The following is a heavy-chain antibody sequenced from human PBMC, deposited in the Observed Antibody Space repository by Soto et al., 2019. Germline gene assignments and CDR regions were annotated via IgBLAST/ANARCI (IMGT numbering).Heavy chain of an antibody. CDR2: MNPNSGNT. Sequence: ESSVKVSCKASGDTFTSYDINWVRQATGQGLEWMGWMNPNSGNTGYAQKFQGRITMTRNTSISTAYMELSSLRSEDTAVYYCARGVVPADRDYYYYYGMDVWG. CDR1: GDTFTSYD. J-gene: IGHJ6*02. D-gene: IGHD2-2*01. CDR3: ARGVVPADRDYYYYYGMDV. V-gene: IGHV1-8*01.